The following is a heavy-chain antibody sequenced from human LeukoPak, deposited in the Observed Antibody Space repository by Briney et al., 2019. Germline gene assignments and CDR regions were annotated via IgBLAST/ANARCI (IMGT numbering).Heavy chain of an antibody. Sequence: SETLSLTCTVSGYSISSDYYWGWIRQPPGKGLEWVGSIYHSGSTYYNPSLESRVTVSVDTSKNQFSLKLSSVTAADTAVYYCARDYIDYGDYYHYYFDYWGQGTLVTVSS. D-gene: IGHD4-17*01. J-gene: IGHJ4*02. CDR3: ARDYIDYGDYYHYYFDY. CDR1: GYSISSDYY. CDR2: IYHSGST. V-gene: IGHV4-38-2*02.